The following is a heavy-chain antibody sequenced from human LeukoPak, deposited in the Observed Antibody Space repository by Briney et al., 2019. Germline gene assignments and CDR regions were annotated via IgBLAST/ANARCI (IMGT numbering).Heavy chain of an antibody. J-gene: IGHJ4*02. CDR2: IYYSGST. V-gene: IGHV4-39*07. Sequence: SETLSLTCTVSGGSISSSSYYWGWIRQPPGKGLEWIGSIYYSGSTYYNPSLKSRVTISVDTSKNQFSLKLSSVTAADTAVYYCARGPYGDYVLYYFDYWGQGTLVTVSS. CDR3: ARGPYGDYVLYYFDY. CDR1: GGSISSSSYY. D-gene: IGHD4-17*01.